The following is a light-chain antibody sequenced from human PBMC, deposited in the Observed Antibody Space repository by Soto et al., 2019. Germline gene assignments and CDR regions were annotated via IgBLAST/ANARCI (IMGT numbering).Light chain of an antibody. Sequence: DIQMTQSPSTLSASVGDRAIITCRAIQTVRNGLAWFQQKPGEAPKLLIYKASRLESGVSSRFSGSGYGTDFTLSITNLVPGDSATYFCHQYDASPLTFGQGTKLEIK. V-gene: IGKV1-5*03. CDR2: KAS. CDR3: HQYDASPLT. CDR1: QTVRNG. J-gene: IGKJ2*01.